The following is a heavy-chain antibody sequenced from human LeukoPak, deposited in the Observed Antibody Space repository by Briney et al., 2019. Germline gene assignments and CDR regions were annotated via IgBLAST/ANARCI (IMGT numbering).Heavy chain of an antibody. CDR3: AKGGARGVIRVAYYYYMDV. J-gene: IGHJ6*03. CDR1: GFTFSSYG. V-gene: IGHV3-23*01. CDR2: ISGSGGST. D-gene: IGHD3-10*01. Sequence: PGGSLRLSCAASGFTFSSYGMSWVRQAPGKGLEWVSAISGSGGSTYYADSVKGRFTISRDNSKNTLYLQMNSLRAEDTAVYYCAKGGARGVIRVAYYYYMDVWGKGTTITISS.